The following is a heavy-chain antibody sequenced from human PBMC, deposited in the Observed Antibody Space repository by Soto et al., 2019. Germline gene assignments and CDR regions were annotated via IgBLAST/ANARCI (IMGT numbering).Heavy chain of an antibody. Sequence: PGGSLRLSCAASGFTFSNAWMNWVRQAPGKGLEWVGRIKSKTDGGTTDYAAPVKGRFTISRDDSKNTLYLQMNSLKTEDTAVYYCTTDLPESITMVRGVIRFDYWGQGTLVTVSS. CDR1: GFTFSNAW. CDR3: TTDLPESITMVRGVIRFDY. V-gene: IGHV3-15*07. J-gene: IGHJ4*02. D-gene: IGHD3-10*01. CDR2: IKSKTDGGTT.